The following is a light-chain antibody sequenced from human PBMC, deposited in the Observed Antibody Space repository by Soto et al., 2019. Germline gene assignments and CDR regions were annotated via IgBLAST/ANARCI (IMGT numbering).Light chain of an antibody. CDR1: RDIGTW. V-gene: IGKV1-5*03. Sequence: TQMTQSPSTLSASVGDSVSITCRASRDIGTWLAWFQQKPGRAPNLLIYRASTLARGVPSWFSGSGSGTEFTLTISSLQPDDFATYYCHRHETYPLAFGGGTKVDI. CDR2: RAS. CDR3: HRHETYPLA. J-gene: IGKJ4*01.